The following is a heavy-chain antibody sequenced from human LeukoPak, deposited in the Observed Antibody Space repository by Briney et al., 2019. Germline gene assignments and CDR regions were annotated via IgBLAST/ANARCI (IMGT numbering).Heavy chain of an antibody. CDR3: ARVPPSSSWYAYYYGMDV. Sequence: PSETLSLTCTVSGCSISSSSYYWGWIRQPPGKGLEWIGSIYYSGSTYYNPSLKSRVTISVDTSKNQFSLKLSSVTAADTAVYYCARVPPSSSWYAYYYGMDVWGQGTTVTVSS. CDR2: IYYSGST. D-gene: IGHD6-13*01. CDR1: GCSISSSSYY. V-gene: IGHV4-39*01. J-gene: IGHJ6*02.